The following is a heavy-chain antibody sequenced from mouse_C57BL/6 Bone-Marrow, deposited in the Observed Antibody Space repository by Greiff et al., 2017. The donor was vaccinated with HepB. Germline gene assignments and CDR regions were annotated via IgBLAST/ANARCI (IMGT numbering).Heavy chain of an antibody. Sequence: EVKLQESGAELVRPGASVKLSCTASGFNIKDDYMPWVKQRPEQGLAWIGWIDPENGDTEYASKFQGKATMTADTSSNTAYLQLSSLTSEVTAVYYCTTEGYNYGSGYAMYYWGQGTSVTVSA. CDR2: IDPENGDT. J-gene: IGHJ4*01. CDR1: GFNIKDDY. D-gene: IGHD1-1*01. CDR3: TTEGYNYGSGYAMYY. V-gene: IGHV14-4*01.